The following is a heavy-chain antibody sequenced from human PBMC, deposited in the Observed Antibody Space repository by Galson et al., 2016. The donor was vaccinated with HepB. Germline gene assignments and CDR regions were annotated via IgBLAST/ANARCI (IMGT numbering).Heavy chain of an antibody. D-gene: IGHD2-2*01. CDR2: INHSGST. V-gene: IGHV4-34*01. J-gene: IGHJ6*02. Sequence: SETLSLTCAVYGGSFSGYYWSWIRQPPGKGLEWIGEINHSGSTNYNPSLKSRVTISVDTSKNQFSLKLSSVTAADTAVYYCASFREARQRPAARVYYGMDVWGQGTTVTVSS. CDR3: ASFREARQRPAARVYYGMDV. CDR1: GGSFSGYY.